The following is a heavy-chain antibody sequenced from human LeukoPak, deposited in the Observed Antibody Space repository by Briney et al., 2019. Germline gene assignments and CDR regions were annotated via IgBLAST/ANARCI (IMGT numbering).Heavy chain of an antibody. Sequence: PGGSLRLSCAASGFTFSSHAMSWVRQAPGKGLEWVSAISGSGGSTYYADSVKGRFTISRDNSKNTLYLQMNSLRAEDTAVYYCAKGPYYDFWSGKDPPFDYWGQGTLVTVSS. V-gene: IGHV3-23*01. CDR3: AKGPYYDFWSGKDPPFDY. J-gene: IGHJ4*02. D-gene: IGHD3-3*01. CDR2: ISGSGGST. CDR1: GFTFSSHA.